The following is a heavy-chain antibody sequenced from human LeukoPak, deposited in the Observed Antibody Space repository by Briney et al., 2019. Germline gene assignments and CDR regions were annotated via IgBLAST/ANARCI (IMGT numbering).Heavy chain of an antibody. J-gene: IGHJ5*02. CDR2: ISGSGGST. Sequence: PGGSLRLSCAASGFTFSSYAMSWVRQAPGKGLEWVSGISGSGGSTYYADSVKGRFTISRDNSKNTLYLQMNSLRAEDTAVYYCAKVAIVVVPVADNWFDPWGQGTLVTVSS. V-gene: IGHV3-23*01. CDR1: GFTFSSYA. D-gene: IGHD2-2*01. CDR3: AKVAIVVVPVADNWFDP.